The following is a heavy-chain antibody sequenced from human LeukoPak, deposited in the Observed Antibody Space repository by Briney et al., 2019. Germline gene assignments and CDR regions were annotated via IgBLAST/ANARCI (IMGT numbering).Heavy chain of an antibody. Sequence: SETLSLTCAVYGGSFSGCYWSWIRQPPGKGLEWIGEINHSGSTNYNPSLKSRVTISVDTSKNQFSLELSSVTAADTAVYYCARGSWYDPNWFDHWGQGTLVTVSS. V-gene: IGHV4-34*01. J-gene: IGHJ5*02. CDR1: GGSFSGCY. CDR2: INHSGST. CDR3: ARGSWYDPNWFDH. D-gene: IGHD6-13*01.